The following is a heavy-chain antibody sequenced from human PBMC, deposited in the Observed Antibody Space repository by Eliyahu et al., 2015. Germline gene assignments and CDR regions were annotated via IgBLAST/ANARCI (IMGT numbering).Heavy chain of an antibody. D-gene: IGHD5-24*01. V-gene: IGHV3-21*01. CDR1: GXTFSSXS. J-gene: IGHJ6*03. Sequence: EVQLVESGGGLVKPGGSLRLSCAASGXTFSSXSXNWVRQAPGKGLEWVSYISSSSSYIYYADSVRGRFTISRDNAKNPLYLQMNSLRAEDTAVYYCARDEGGYNYEGFSYYYYMDVWGKGTTVTVSS. CDR3: ARDEGGYNYEGFSYYYYMDV. CDR2: ISSSSSYI.